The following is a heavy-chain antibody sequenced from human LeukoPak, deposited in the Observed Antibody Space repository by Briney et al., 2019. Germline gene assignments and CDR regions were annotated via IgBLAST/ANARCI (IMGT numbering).Heavy chain of an antibody. D-gene: IGHD6-13*01. CDR3: ARERQQPYYFDY. Sequence: ASVKVSCKASGYTFTNFYIHWVRQAPGQGLEWMGIINPSGGSTSYTQKFQGRVTMTSDTSTSTVYMELSSLRSEDTAVYYCARERQQPYYFDYWGQGTLVTVSS. CDR1: GYTFTNFY. J-gene: IGHJ4*02. CDR2: INPSGGST. V-gene: IGHV1-46*03.